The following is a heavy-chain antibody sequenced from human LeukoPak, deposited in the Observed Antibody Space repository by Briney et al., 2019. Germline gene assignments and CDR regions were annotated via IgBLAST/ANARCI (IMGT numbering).Heavy chain of an antibody. V-gene: IGHV3-30*04. J-gene: IGHJ4*02. Sequence: GGSLRLSCAASGFTFSSYAMHWVRQAPGKGLEWVAVISYDGSNKYYADSVKGRFTISRDNSKNTLYLQMNSLRAEDTALYYCAKGYLYFDYWGQGTLVTVSS. D-gene: IGHD1-1*01. CDR3: AKGYLYFDY. CDR2: ISYDGSNK. CDR1: GFTFSSYA.